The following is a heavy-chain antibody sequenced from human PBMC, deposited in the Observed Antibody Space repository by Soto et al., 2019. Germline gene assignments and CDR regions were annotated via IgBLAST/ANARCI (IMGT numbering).Heavy chain of an antibody. CDR2: INGVGRYI. D-gene: IGHD6-19*01. CDR3: ARWPPVAGISGFDP. Sequence: GGSLRLSCAASGFTFSSYWMHWVRQAPGKGLVWVARINGVGRYIDYADSVKGRFTISRDNAKSTLYLQLNSLRAEDTALYSCARWPPVAGISGFDPWGQGTLVTVSS. CDR1: GFTFSSYW. J-gene: IGHJ5*02. V-gene: IGHV3-74*01.